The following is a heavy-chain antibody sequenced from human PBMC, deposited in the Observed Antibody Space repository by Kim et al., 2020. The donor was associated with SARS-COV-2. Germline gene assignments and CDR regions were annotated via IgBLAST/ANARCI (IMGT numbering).Heavy chain of an antibody. J-gene: IGHJ6*02. CDR3: ARGVDDIFTGPYYYYGMDV. D-gene: IGHD3-9*01. V-gene: IGHV5-51*01. Sequence: GESLKISCKGSGYSFTSYWIGWVRQMPGKGLEWMGIIYPGDSDTRYSPSFQGQVTISADKSISTAYLQWSSLKASDTAMYYCARGVDDIFTGPYYYYGMDVWGQGTTVTVSS. CDR1: GYSFTSYW. CDR2: IYPGDSDT.